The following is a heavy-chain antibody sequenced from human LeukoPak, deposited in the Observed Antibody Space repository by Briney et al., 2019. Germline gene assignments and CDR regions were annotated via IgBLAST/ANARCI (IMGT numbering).Heavy chain of an antibody. CDR3: ARVGSYYDAFDI. CDR1: GGSFSSGSYY. D-gene: IGHD2-8*01. J-gene: IGHJ3*02. Sequence: SETLSLTCTVSGGSFSSGSYYWSWIRQPPGKGLEWVGYIYYSGSTNYNPSLKSRFTISVDTSKNQFSLKLSSVTAADTAVYYCARVGSYYDAFDIWGQGTMVTVSS. V-gene: IGHV4-61*01. CDR2: IYYSGST.